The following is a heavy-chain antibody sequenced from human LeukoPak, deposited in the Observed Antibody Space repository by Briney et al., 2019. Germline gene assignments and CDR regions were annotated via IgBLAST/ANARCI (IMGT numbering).Heavy chain of an antibody. J-gene: IGHJ4*02. CDR2: INHSGST. CDR3: ARKRGYYYDSSGYYSN. Sequence: SETLSLTCAVYGGSFSGYYWSWIRQPPGKGLEGIGEINHSGSTNYNPSLKSRVTISGDTSKNQFSLKLSSVTAADTAVYYCARKRGYYYDSSGYYSNWGQGTLVTVSS. CDR1: GGSFSGYY. V-gene: IGHV4-34*01. D-gene: IGHD3-22*01.